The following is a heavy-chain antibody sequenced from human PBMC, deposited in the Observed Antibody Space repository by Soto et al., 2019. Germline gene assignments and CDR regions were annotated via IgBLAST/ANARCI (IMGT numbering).Heavy chain of an antibody. CDR3: ALSTYVMITFGGVIAVPHY. CDR2: IIPNIGNT. D-gene: IGHD3-16*02. V-gene: IGHV1-18*01. CDR1: GGTFSSYA. Sequence: GASVKVSCKASGGTFSSYAISWVRQAPGQGLEWMGRIIPNIGNTNYAQKLQGRVTMTTDKSTSTAYMELRSLRSDDPAVYYCALSTYVMITFGGVIAVPHYWGQGTLVTVSS. J-gene: IGHJ4*02.